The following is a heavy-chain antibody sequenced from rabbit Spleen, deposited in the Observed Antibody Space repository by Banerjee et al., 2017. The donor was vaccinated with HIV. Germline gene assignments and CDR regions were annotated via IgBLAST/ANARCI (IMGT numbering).Heavy chain of an antibody. CDR1: GVSFSFSNY. J-gene: IGHJ6*01. Sequence: VESGGDLVKPGAPLTLTCTASGVSFSFSNYMCWVRQAPGKGLEWIGCIDVGSSGFTYFANWAKGRFTISKTSSTTVTLQMTSLTAADKATYFCARDAATSFSSYGMDLWGPGTLVTVS. D-gene: IGHD8-1*01. CDR2: IDVGSSGFT. CDR3: ARDAATSFSSYGMDL. V-gene: IGHV1S40*01.